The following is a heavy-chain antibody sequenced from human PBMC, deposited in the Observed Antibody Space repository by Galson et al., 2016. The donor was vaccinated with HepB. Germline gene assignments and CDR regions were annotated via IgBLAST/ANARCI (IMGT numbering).Heavy chain of an antibody. CDR2: IKQDGSEK. J-gene: IGHJ4*02. CDR3: ARRRGSGRDAY. D-gene: IGHD3-10*01. V-gene: IGHV3-7*03. CDR1: GFTLSSYW. Sequence: SLRLSCAASGFTLSSYWMSWVRQAPGKGLEWVANIKQDGSEKYYVDSVKGRFTISRDNAKNSLYLQMNSLRAEDTAVYYCARRRGSGRDAYWSQATLVTVSS.